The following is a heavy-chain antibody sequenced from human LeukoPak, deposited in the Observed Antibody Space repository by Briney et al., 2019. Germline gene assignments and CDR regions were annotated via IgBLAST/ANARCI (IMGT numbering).Heavy chain of an antibody. Sequence: GGSLRLSCAASGFTFSSYGMHWVRQAPGKGLEWVAVISYDGSNKYYADSVKGRFTISRDNSKNTLYLQMSSLRAEDTAVYYCAKDGGVAFDIWGQGTMVTVSS. D-gene: IGHD2-8*02. CDR1: GFTFSSYG. V-gene: IGHV3-30*18. CDR2: ISYDGSNK. CDR3: AKDGGVAFDI. J-gene: IGHJ3*02.